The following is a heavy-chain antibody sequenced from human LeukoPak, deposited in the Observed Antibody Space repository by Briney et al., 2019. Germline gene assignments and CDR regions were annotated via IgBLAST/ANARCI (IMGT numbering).Heavy chain of an antibody. J-gene: IGHJ5*02. CDR2: IIPILGTA. Sequence: VASVKVSCKASGGTFSSYAISWVRQAPGQGLEWMGGIIPILGTANYAQKFQGRVTITADESTSTAYMELSSLRSEDTAVYYCARESSGGSWGNWFDPWGQGTLVTVSS. CDR1: GGTFSSYA. D-gene: IGHD2-15*01. CDR3: ARESSGGSWGNWFDP. V-gene: IGHV1-69*01.